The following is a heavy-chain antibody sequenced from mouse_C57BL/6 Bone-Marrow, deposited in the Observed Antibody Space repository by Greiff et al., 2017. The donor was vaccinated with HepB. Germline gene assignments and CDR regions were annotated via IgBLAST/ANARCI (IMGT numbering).Heavy chain of an antibody. V-gene: IGHV5-12*01. D-gene: IGHD1-1*01. CDR2: ISNGGGST. CDR3: ARHDGSSYWYFDV. J-gene: IGHJ1*03. CDR1: GFTFSDYY. Sequence: EVKLMESGGGLVQPGGSLKLSCAASGFTFSDYYMYWVRQTPEKRLEWVAYISNGGGSTYYPDTVKGRFTISRDNAKNTLYLQMSRLKSEDTAMYYCARHDGSSYWYFDVWGTGTTVTVSS.